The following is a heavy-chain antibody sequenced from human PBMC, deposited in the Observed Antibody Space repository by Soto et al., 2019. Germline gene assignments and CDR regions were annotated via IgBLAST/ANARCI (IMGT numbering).Heavy chain of an antibody. Sequence: GGSLRLSSAASGFTFSFYWMIWVRQVPGKGLEWLVTIKLDACEKNYVDSVKGRFTMSRDNAKYSLYLQMDSLRAEEKAVYYCARDSEYGSGASVNQYLDFWGRGTPGTVST. CDR2: IKLDACEK. V-gene: IGHV3-7*01. CDR3: ARDSEYGSGASVNQYLDF. D-gene: IGHD3-10*01. CDR1: GFTFSFYW. J-gene: IGHJ4*02.